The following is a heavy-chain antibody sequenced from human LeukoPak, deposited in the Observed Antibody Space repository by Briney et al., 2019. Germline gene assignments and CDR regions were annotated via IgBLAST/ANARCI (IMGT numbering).Heavy chain of an antibody. CDR1: GFTFSSYW. D-gene: IGHD2-2*01. CDR3: ARDCSSTSCYWTFDY. J-gene: IGHJ4*02. V-gene: IGHV3-7*01. CDR2: IKQDGSEK. Sequence: GGSLRLSCAASGFTFSSYWMTWVRQAPGKGLEWVANIKQDGSEKYYVDSVKGQFTISRDNAKNLLYLQMNNLRAEDTAVYYCARDCSSTSCYWTFDYWGQGTLVTVSS.